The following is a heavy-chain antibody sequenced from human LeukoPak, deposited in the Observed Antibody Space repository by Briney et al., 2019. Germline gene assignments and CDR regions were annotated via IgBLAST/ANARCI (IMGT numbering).Heavy chain of an antibody. CDR2: INHSGST. Sequence: SETLSLTCTVSGYSISSGYYWGWIRQPPGKGLEWIGEINHSGSTNYNPSLKSRVTISVDTSKNQFSLKLSSVTAADTAVYYCAKRIVVVITTGWFDPWGQGTLVTVSS. D-gene: IGHD3-22*01. V-gene: IGHV4-38-2*02. CDR1: GYSISSGYY. J-gene: IGHJ5*02. CDR3: AKRIVVVITTGWFDP.